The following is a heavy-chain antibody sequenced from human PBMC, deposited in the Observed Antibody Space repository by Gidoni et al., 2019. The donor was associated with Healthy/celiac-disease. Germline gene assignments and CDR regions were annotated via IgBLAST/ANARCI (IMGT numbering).Heavy chain of an antibody. CDR1: GGSISSSSYY. CDR2: IYYSGST. Sequence: QLQLQESGPGLVKPSETLSLTCTVSGGSISSSSYYWGWIRQPPGKGLEWIGSIYYSGSTYYNPSLKSRVTISVDTSKNQFSLKLSSVTAADTAVYYCARLVGREPIPDYWGQGTLVTVSS. V-gene: IGHV4-39*01. D-gene: IGHD2-21*01. CDR3: ARLVGREPIPDY. J-gene: IGHJ4*02.